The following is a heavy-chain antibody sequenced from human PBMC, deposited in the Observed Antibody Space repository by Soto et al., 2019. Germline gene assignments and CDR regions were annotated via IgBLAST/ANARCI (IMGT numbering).Heavy chain of an antibody. CDR3: AKDHNVNIVHTR. CDR2: ISSSGGLT. D-gene: IGHD5-12*01. Sequence: HPGGSLRLSCAASGFTFTNYAMSWVRQAPGKGLEWVSAISSSGGLTYYADSVKGRFTISRDNSETKLYLQMNSLRAEDTAVYYCAKDHNVNIVHTRWGQGTLVTVSS. CDR1: GFTFTNYA. J-gene: IGHJ4*02. V-gene: IGHV3-23*01.